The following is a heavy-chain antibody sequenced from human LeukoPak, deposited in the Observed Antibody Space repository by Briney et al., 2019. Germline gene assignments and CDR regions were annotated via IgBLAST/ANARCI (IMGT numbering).Heavy chain of an antibody. D-gene: IGHD1-26*01. CDR1: GFTFSSYW. J-gene: IGHJ4*02. CDR3: ARRIVGLTSGGDY. V-gene: IGHV3-7*01. CDR2: IKQDGSEK. Sequence: GGSLILSCAASGFTFSSYWMRWVRQAPGKGLELVANIKQDGSEKYYVDSVQGRFTISRDNAKNSLYLQMNSLRVEDTAVYYCARRIVGLTSGGDYWGQGTSVTVSS.